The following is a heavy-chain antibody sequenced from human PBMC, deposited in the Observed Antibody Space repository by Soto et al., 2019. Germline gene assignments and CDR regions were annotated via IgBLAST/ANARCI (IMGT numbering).Heavy chain of an antibody. D-gene: IGHD3-3*01. CDR2: IYYSGST. J-gene: IGHJ5*02. Sequence: SETLSLTCTVSGCSISSSSYYWCWILQPPGKGLEWIGSIYYSGSTYYNPSLKSRVTISVDTSKNQFSLKLSSVTAADTAVYYCARQITIFGVVITAWFALWGQGTLVLVSS. V-gene: IGHV4-39*01. CDR3: ARQITIFGVVITAWFAL. CDR1: GCSISSSSYY.